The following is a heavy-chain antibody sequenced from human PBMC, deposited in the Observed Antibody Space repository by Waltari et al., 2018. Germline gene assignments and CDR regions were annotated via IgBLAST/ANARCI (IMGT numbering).Heavy chain of an antibody. Sequence: QASLVESGGALVRPGGSLRLSCTASGFAFSDFYMTWSCQAPGKGLEWISYISSSGDTIYYADSVKGRFVVSRDNAENSLFLEMNNLRVNDSAVYYCARGSVADPWGPGTLVSVSS. CDR2: ISSSGDTI. CDR1: GFAFSDFY. D-gene: IGHD6-19*01. V-gene: IGHV3-11*04. CDR3: ARGSVADP. J-gene: IGHJ5*02.